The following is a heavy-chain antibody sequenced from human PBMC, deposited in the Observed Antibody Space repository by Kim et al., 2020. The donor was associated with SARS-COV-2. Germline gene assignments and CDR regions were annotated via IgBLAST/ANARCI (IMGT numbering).Heavy chain of an antibody. Sequence: GGSLRLSCAASGFTFSSYSMNWVRQAPGKGLEWVSSICSSSSYIYYADSVKGRFTISRDNAKNSLYLQMNSLRVEDTAVYYCARHSIAAAVESWFDPWGQGTLVTVSS. CDR1: GFTFSSYS. J-gene: IGHJ5*02. CDR3: ARHSIAAAVESWFDP. V-gene: IGHV3-21*01. CDR2: ICSSSSYI. D-gene: IGHD6-13*01.